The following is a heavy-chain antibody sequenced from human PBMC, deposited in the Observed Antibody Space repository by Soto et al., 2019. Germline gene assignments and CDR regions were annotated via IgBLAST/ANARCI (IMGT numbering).Heavy chain of an antibody. CDR1: GFTFTNSA. V-gene: IGHV1-58*02. J-gene: IGHJ5*02. CDR2: IIVGSGNT. Sequence: GASVKVSCKASGFTFTNSAIQWVRQARGQRLEWIGRIIVGSGNTNYAQKFQERVTITADKSTSTAYMELSSLRSEDTAVYYCAREYNWNDEGGLNWFDPWGQGTLVTVSS. CDR3: AREYNWNDEGGLNWFDP. D-gene: IGHD1-1*01.